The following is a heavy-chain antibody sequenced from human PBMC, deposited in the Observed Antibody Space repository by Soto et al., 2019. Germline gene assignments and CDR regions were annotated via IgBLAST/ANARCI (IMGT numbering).Heavy chain of an antibody. D-gene: IGHD3-3*01. CDR3: ARLAYYDFWSGYYTTWGYFDY. CDR1: GFTFSSYA. J-gene: IGHJ4*02. CDR2: ISYDGSNK. V-gene: IGHV3-30-3*01. Sequence: ESGGGVVQPGRSLRLSCAASGFTFSSYAMHWVRQAPGKGLEWVAVISYDGSNKYYADSVKGRFTISRDNSKNTLYLQMNSLRAEDTAVYYCARLAYYDFWSGYYTTWGYFDYWGQGTLVTVSS.